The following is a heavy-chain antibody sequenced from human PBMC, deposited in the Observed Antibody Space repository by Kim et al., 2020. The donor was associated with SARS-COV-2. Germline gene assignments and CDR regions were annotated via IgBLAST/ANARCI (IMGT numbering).Heavy chain of an antibody. CDR3: AREGPRRAYDILTGFYYYGMDV. Sequence: ASVKVSCKASGYTFTSYYMHWVRQAPGQGLEWMGIINPSGGSTSYAQKFQGRVTMTRDTCTSTVYMELSSLRSEDTAVYYCAREGPRRAYDILTGFYYYGMDVWGQGTTVTVSS. V-gene: IGHV1-46*01. J-gene: IGHJ6*02. D-gene: IGHD3-9*01. CDR2: INPSGGST. CDR1: GYTFTSYY.